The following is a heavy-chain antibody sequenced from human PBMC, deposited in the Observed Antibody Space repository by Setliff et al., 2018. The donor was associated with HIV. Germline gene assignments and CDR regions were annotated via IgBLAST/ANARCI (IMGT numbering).Heavy chain of an antibody. CDR2: ISPSGRT. J-gene: IGHJ5*02. V-gene: IGHV4-39*02. CDR1: GGSVYTASYY. D-gene: IGHD6-6*01. Sequence: PSETLSLTCTVSGGSVYTASYYWGWVRQAPGKGLEWIGEISPSGRTNYNPSLKSRVTISVDSSKNHFSLKMTSVTAADTAVYYCARGTQLVWGRWFDPWGQGTLVTVSS. CDR3: ARGTQLVWGRWFDP.